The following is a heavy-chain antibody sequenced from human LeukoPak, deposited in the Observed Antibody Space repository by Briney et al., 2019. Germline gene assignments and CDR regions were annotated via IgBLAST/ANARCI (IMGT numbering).Heavy chain of an antibody. Sequence: GASVKVSCKASGYTFTSYYMHWVRQATGQGPEWMGWMNPNSGNTGYAQKFQGRVTMTRNTSISTAYMELSSLRSEDTAVYYCARHCSGGSCFPYYYYGLDVWGQGTTVTVS. V-gene: IGHV1-8*02. CDR2: MNPNSGNT. CDR3: ARHCSGGSCFPYYYYGLDV. CDR1: GYTFTSYY. D-gene: IGHD2-15*01. J-gene: IGHJ6*02.